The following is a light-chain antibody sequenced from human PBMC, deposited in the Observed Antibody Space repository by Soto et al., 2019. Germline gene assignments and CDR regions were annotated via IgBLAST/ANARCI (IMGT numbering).Light chain of an antibody. J-gene: IGKJ1*01. V-gene: IGKV3-15*01. CDR3: QQYNNWPTWT. Sequence: EIVMTQSPATLSVSPGERATLSCRASQSVSSSYLAWYQQKPGQAPRLLIYDASNRATGIPDRFSGSGSGTEFTLSISRLQSEDFAVYYCQQYNNWPTWTVGQGTKVDIK. CDR1: QSVSSSY. CDR2: DAS.